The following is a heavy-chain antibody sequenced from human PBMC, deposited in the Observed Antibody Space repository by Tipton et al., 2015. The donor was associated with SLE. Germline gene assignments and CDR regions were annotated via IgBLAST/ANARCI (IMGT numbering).Heavy chain of an antibody. D-gene: IGHD3-3*01. CDR2: IYYSGST. Sequence: TLSLTCTVSGGSISSYYWSWIRQPPGKGLEWIGYIYYSGSTNYKPSLKSRVTISVDTSKNQFSLKLNSVTAADTAMYFCARSPGRIRSMDYWGQGTLVTVSS. V-gene: IGHV4-59*01. CDR3: ARSPGRIRSMDY. J-gene: IGHJ4*02. CDR1: GGSISSYY.